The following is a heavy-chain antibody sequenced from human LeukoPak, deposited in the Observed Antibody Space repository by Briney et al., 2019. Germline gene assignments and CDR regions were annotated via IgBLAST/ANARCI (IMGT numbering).Heavy chain of an antibody. Sequence: SETLSLTCTVSGGSISSSGFYWGWIRQPPGKGLEWIGSIYYSGSTYYNPSLKSRVTISVDTSKNQFSLKLSSVTAADTAVYYCARPRGGYYYDYWGQGTLVTVSS. CDR1: GGSISSSGFY. CDR3: ARPRGGYYYDY. D-gene: IGHD3-22*01. V-gene: IGHV4-39*07. J-gene: IGHJ4*02. CDR2: IYYSGST.